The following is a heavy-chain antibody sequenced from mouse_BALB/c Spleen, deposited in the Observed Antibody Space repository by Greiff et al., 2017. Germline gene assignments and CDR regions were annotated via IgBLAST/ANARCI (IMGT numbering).Heavy chain of an antibody. V-gene: IGHV14-3*02. CDR1: GFNIKDTY. CDR3: AFHYYGSTYYAMDY. Sequence: EVHLVESGAELVKPGASVKLSCTASGFNIKDTYMHWVKQRPEQGLEWIGRIDPANGNTKYDPKFQGKATITADTSSNTAYLQLSSLTSEDTAVYYCAFHYYGSTYYAMDYWGQGTSVTVSS. CDR2: IDPANGNT. J-gene: IGHJ4*01. D-gene: IGHD1-1*01.